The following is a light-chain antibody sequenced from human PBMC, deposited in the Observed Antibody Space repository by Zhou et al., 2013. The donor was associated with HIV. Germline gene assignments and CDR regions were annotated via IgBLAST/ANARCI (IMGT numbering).Light chain of an antibody. CDR3: LQYNIAPRT. J-gene: IGKJ4*01. CDR2: AAF. CDR1: QVIYNY. Sequence: DVQMTQSPSSLSASVGDSITIKCRASQVIYNYLAWFQQKPGKAPKSLIYAAFNLESGVPSRFSGGGSGSGADYTLTISNLQPEDSATYYCLQYNIAPRTFVGGTNGVDQT. V-gene: IGKV1-16*01.